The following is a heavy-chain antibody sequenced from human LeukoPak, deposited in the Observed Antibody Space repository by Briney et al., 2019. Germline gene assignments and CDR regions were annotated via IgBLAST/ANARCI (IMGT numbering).Heavy chain of an antibody. J-gene: IGHJ5*02. CDR1: GYTFTSYD. D-gene: IGHD2-2*01. Sequence: ASVKVSCKASGYTFTSYDINWVRQATGQGLEWMGWMNPNSGNTGYAQKFQGRVTMTRNTSISTAYMGLSSLRSEDTAVYYCARTPRKRNIVVVPRFDPWGQGTLVTVSS. CDR3: ARTPRKRNIVVVPRFDP. V-gene: IGHV1-8*01. CDR2: MNPNSGNT.